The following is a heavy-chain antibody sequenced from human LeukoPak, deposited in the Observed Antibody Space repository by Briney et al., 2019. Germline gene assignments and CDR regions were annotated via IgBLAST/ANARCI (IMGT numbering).Heavy chain of an antibody. CDR1: GYTFTGYY. J-gene: IGHJ5*02. CDR2: INPNSGGT. D-gene: IGHD6-19*01. Sequence: GASVKVSCKASGYTFTGYYMHWVRQAPGQGLEWMGWINPNSGGTNYAQKFQGRVTMTRDTSISTAYMELSRLRSDDTAVYYCARDMGVSGIAVAALENWFDPWGQGTLVTVSS. V-gene: IGHV1-2*02. CDR3: ARDMGVSGIAVAALENWFDP.